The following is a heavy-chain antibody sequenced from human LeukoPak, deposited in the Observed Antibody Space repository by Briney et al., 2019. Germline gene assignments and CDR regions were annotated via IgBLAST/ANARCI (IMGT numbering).Heavy chain of an antibody. J-gene: IGHJ4*02. CDR2: INPNGGST. CDR3: ARDKSSSWYGRVFDY. Sequence: ASVKVSCKASGYTLTRYFIHWVRQAPGQGLEWMGIINPNGGSTSYPQKFQGRVTMTRDTSTNTVYMELSSLKSEDTAVYYCARDKSSSWYGRVFDYWGQGTLVTVSS. CDR1: GYTLTRYF. V-gene: IGHV1-46*01. D-gene: IGHD6-13*01.